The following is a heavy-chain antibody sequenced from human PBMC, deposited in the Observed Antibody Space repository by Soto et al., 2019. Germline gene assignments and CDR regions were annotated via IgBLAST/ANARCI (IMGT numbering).Heavy chain of an antibody. CDR2: IYPGDSDT. Sequence: PGESLKIPCKGSGYSFTSYWIGWVRQMPGKGLEWMGIIYPGDSDTRYSPSFQGQVTISADKSISTAYLQWSSLKASDTAMYYCARRPATIESYYGMDGWGQVTTGAAAS. CDR1: GYSFTSYW. J-gene: IGHJ6*01. D-gene: IGHD2-2*02. V-gene: IGHV5-51*01. CDR3: ARRPATIESYYGMDG.